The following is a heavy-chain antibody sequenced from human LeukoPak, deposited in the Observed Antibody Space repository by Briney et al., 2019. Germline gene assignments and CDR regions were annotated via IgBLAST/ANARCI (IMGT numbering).Heavy chain of an antibody. D-gene: IGHD6-19*01. CDR3: ARDSRSSGWYLATSYYYYMDV. CDR1: GFTFSSYS. Sequence: GGSLRLSCAASGFTFSSYSMNWVRQAPGKGLEWVSSISSSGYIYYADSVKGRFTISRDNAKNSLYLQMNSLRAEDTAVYYCARDSRSSGWYLATSYYYYMDVWGKGTTVTVSS. CDR2: ISSSGYI. J-gene: IGHJ6*03. V-gene: IGHV3-21*01.